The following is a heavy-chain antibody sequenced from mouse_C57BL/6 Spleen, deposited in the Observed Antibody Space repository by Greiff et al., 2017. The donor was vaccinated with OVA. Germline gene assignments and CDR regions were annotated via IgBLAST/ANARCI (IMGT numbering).Heavy chain of an antibody. CDR2: IDPNSGGT. V-gene: IGHV1-72*01. CDR3: ARVYDYDAYYFDY. Sequence: QVQLQQPGAELVKPGASVKLSCKASGYNFTSYWMHWVKQRPGRGLEWNGRIDPNSGGTKYNEKFKSKATLTVDKPSSTAYMQLSSLTSEDSAVYYCARVYDYDAYYFDYWGQGSTLTVSS. J-gene: IGHJ2*01. CDR1: GYNFTSYW. D-gene: IGHD2-4*01.